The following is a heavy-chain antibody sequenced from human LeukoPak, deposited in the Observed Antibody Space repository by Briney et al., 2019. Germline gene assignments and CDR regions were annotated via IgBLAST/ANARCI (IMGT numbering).Heavy chain of an antibody. CDR3: ARTPGYYDSSGYYLDY. D-gene: IGHD3-22*01. CDR2: IYYSGST. CDR1: GGSFSGYY. V-gene: IGHV4-59*08. Sequence: SETLSLTCAVYGGSFSGYYWSWIRQPPGKGLERIGYIYYSGSTNYNPSLKSRVTISVDTSKNQFSLKLSSVTAADTAVYYCARTPGYYDSSGYYLDYWGQGTLVTVSS. J-gene: IGHJ4*02.